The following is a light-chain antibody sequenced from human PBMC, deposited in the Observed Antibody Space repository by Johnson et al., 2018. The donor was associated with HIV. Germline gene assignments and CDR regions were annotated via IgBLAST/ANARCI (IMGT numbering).Light chain of an antibody. J-gene: IGLJ1*01. CDR2: ENK. CDR1: SSNIGNNY. V-gene: IGLV1-51*02. Sequence: QSVLTQPPSVSAAPGQKVTISCSGSSSNIGNNYVSWYQQLPGTAPKLLIYENKKRPSGIPDRFSGSKSGTSATLGITGLQTGDEADYYCGTWDSSLNAFVFGAGTSVTVL. CDR3: GTWDSSLNAFV.